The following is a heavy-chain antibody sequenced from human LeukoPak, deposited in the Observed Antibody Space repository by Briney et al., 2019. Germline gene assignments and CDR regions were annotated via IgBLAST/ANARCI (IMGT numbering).Heavy chain of an antibody. CDR2: ISYDGSNK. V-gene: IGHV3-30*18. CDR1: GFTFSSYG. D-gene: IGHD6-19*01. Sequence: PGGSLRLSCAASGFTFSSYGMHWVRQAPGKGLEWVAVISYDGSNKYYADSVKGRFTISRDNSKNTLYLQMNSLRAEDTAVYYCAKGPHIAVGRYYFDHWGQGTLVTVSS. CDR3: AKGPHIAVGRYYFDH. J-gene: IGHJ4*02.